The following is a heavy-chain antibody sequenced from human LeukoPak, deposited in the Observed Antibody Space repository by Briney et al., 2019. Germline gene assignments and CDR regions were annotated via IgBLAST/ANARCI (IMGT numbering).Heavy chain of an antibody. D-gene: IGHD6-19*01. Sequence: SETLSLACTVSGGSISSSSYYWGWIRQPPGKGLEWIGEINHSGSTNYNPSLKSRVTISVDTSKNQFSLKLSSVTAADTAVYYCARVKYSSGWYSDYWGQGTLVTVSS. CDR3: ARVKYSSGWYSDY. J-gene: IGHJ4*02. CDR2: INHSGST. CDR1: GGSISSSSYY. V-gene: IGHV4-39*07.